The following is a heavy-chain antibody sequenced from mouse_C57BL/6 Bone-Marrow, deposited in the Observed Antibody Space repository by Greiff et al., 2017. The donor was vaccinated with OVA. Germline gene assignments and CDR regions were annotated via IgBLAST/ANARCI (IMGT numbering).Heavy chain of an antibody. V-gene: IGHV10-1*01. CDR1: GFSFNTYA. Sequence: DVMLVESGGGLVQPKGSLKLSCAASGFSFNTYAMNWVRQAPGKGLEWVARIRSKSNNYATYYADSVKDRFTISRDDSESMLYLQMNNLKTEDTAMYYCVRQDRDLRRNYYAMDYWGQGTSVTVSS. CDR3: VRQDRDLRRNYYAMDY. CDR2: IRSKSNNYAT. J-gene: IGHJ4*01.